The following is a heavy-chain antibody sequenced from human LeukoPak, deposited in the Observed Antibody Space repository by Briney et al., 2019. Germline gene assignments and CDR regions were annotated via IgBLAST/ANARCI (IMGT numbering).Heavy chain of an antibody. D-gene: IGHD2-8*02. CDR3: AKGGRDTGGNWFDP. Sequence: GGSLRLSCAASGFTVSRNYMSWVRQAPGKGLEWVSGISGGGGNTYYADSVKGRFTISRDNSKKTVHLQMSSLRAEDTAVYYCAKGGRDTGGNWFDPWGQGTLVTVSS. V-gene: IGHV3-23*01. CDR2: ISGGGGNT. CDR1: GFTVSRNY. J-gene: IGHJ5*02.